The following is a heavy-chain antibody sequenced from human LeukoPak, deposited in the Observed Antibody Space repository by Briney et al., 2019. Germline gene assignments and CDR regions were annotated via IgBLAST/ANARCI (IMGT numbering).Heavy chain of an antibody. CDR2: IYYSGST. J-gene: IGHJ6*02. V-gene: IGHV4-30-4*01. CDR1: GGSISSGDYY. CDR3: ARVLHSYYYYYYGMDV. Sequence: SSQTLSLTCTVSGGSISSGDYYWSWIRQPPGKGLEWIGYIYYSGSTYYNPSLKSRVTISVDTSKNQFSLKLSSVTAADTAVYYCARVLHSYYYYYYGMDVWGQGTTVTVSS.